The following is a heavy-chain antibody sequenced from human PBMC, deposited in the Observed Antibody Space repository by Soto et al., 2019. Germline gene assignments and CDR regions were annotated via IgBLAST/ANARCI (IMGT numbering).Heavy chain of an antibody. CDR3: GKVLVGATGHTDSDS. V-gene: IGHV4-39*01. CDR1: GGSIYRSGYY. Sequence: SSETLSLTCTVSGGSIYRSGYYWGWIRQPPGRGLEWIGNIDYNGVTYSNPSLKSRVTISRDTSKNQFSLKLTSVTAADTALYYCGKVLVGATGHTDSDSWGPGTLVTVSS. CDR2: IDYNGVT. D-gene: IGHD2-15*01. J-gene: IGHJ4*02.